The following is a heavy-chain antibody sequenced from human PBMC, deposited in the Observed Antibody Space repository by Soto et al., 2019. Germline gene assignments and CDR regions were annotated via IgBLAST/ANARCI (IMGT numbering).Heavy chain of an antibody. Sequence: GGSLRLSCAASGFTFSSYAMHWVRQAPGKGLEWVAVISYDGSNKYYADSVKGRFTISRDNSKNTLYLQMNSLRAEDTAVYYCASAVVDDAFDIWGQGTMVTVSS. J-gene: IGHJ3*02. D-gene: IGHD2-15*01. CDR3: ASAVVDDAFDI. CDR1: GFTFSSYA. V-gene: IGHV3-30-3*01. CDR2: ISYDGSNK.